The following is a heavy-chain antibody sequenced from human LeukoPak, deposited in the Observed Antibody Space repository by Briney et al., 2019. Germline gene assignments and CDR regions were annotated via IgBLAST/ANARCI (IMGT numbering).Heavy chain of an antibody. CDR3: ARGRTYDYVWGSYRQGPLDY. Sequence: KPSETLSLTCAVYGGSFSGYYWSWIRQPPGKGLEWIGEINHSGSTNYNPSLKSRVTISVDTSKNQFSLKLSSVTAADTAAYYCARGRTYDYVWGSYRQGPLDYWGQGTLVTVSS. D-gene: IGHD3-16*02. V-gene: IGHV4-34*01. CDR2: INHSGST. CDR1: GGSFSGYY. J-gene: IGHJ4*02.